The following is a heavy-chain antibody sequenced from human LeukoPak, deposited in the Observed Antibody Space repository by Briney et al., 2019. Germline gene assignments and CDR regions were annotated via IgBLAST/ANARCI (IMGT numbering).Heavy chain of an antibody. D-gene: IGHD3-22*01. CDR2: MNPNSGNT. CDR1: GYTFTSYD. J-gene: IGHJ4*02. Sequence: ASVKVSCKASGYTFTSYDINWVRQATGQGLEWMGWMNPNSGNTGYAQKFQGRVTMTRDTSTSTVYMELSSLRSEDTAVYYCARASSLGPYDSTYYWGQGTLITVSS. CDR3: ARASSLGPYDSTYY. V-gene: IGHV1-8*02.